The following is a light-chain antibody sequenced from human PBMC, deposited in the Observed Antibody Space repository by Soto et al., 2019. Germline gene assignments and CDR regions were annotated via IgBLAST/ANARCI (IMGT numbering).Light chain of an antibody. CDR2: GAS. CDR3: QQYGISPRT. V-gene: IGKV3-20*01. Sequence: EIVLTQSPGSLSLSPGEGATLSCWASQSVSSSYLAWYQQKPGQAPRLLIYGASARATGIPDRFSGSGSGTDFTLTISRLEPEDFAVYYCQQYGISPRTFGQGTKVDIK. CDR1: QSVSSSY. J-gene: IGKJ1*01.